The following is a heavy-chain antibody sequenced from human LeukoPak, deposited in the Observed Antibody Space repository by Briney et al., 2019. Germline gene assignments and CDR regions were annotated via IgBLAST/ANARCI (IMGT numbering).Heavy chain of an antibody. CDR2: IFPSGGEI. J-gene: IGHJ5*02. Sequence: GASLRLSYAASGITFSTFAMFWVRQPPGKGLEWVSSIFPSGGEIHYADSVRGRFTISRDNSKSTLSLQMNSLRTEDTALYYCAKEGDTAIRGGNWFDPWGQGTLVTVSS. D-gene: IGHD5-18*01. CDR3: AKEGDTAIRGGNWFDP. V-gene: IGHV3-23*01. CDR1: GITFSTFA.